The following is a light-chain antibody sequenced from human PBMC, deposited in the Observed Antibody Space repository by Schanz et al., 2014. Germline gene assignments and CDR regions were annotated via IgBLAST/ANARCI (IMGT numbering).Light chain of an antibody. CDR2: AAS. CDR3: QQYNSAPPFT. V-gene: IGKV1-27*01. CDR1: QGISNY. J-gene: IGKJ3*01. Sequence: DIQMTQSPSSLSASVGDRVTITCRASQGISNYLAWYQQKPGKVPKLLIYAASTLQSGVPSRFSGSGSGTDFTLTIISRQPEDVATYYCQQYNSAPPFTFGPGTKVHIK.